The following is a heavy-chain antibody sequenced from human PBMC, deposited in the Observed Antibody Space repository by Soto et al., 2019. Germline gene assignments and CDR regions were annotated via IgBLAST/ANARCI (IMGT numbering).Heavy chain of an antibody. CDR2: INHSGST. CDR3: ARGYYDILTGKTGDY. CDR1: GGSFSGYY. Sequence: SETLSLTCAVYGGSFSGYYWSWIRQPPGKGLEWIGEINHSGSTNYNPSLKSRVTISVDTSKNQFSLKLSSVTAADTAVYYCARGYYDILTGKTGDYWGQGTLVTVSS. D-gene: IGHD3-9*01. J-gene: IGHJ4*02. V-gene: IGHV4-34*01.